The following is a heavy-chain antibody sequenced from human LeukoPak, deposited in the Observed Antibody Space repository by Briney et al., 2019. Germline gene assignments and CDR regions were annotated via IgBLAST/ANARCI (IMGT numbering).Heavy chain of an antibody. D-gene: IGHD3-3*01. CDR2: MNPNRGNT. J-gene: IGHJ5*02. CDR1: GYTFTNYD. V-gene: IGHV1-8*01. CDR3: ARCGNYDFP. Sequence: ASVRVSCKASGYTFTNYDIKWVRQAPGEGVEWRGWMNPNRGNTDNAQTLKGRVTITRNSSISTAYMELSSLRSDDTAVYYCARCGNYDFPWGQGTLVTVSS.